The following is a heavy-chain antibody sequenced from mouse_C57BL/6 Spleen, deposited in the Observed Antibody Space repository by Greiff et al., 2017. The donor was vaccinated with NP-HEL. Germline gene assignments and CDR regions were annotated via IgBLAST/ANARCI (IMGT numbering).Heavy chain of an antibody. CDR1: GFTFSSYT. D-gene: IGHD1-1*01. Sequence: EVMLVESGGGLVKPGGSLKLSCAASGFTFSSYTMSWVRQTPEKRLEWVATISGGGGNTYYPDSVKGRFTISRDNAKNTLYLQMSSLRSEDTALYYCAKCYFSAYWGKGTLVTVSA. CDR3: AKCYFSAY. CDR2: ISGGGGNT. V-gene: IGHV5-9*01. J-gene: IGHJ3*01.